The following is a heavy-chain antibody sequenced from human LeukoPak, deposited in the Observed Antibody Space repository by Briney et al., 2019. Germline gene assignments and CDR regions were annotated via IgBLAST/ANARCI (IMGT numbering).Heavy chain of an antibody. CDR3: ARGKTSQNIVTRKTYNWFDP. CDR1: GFTFSSYA. V-gene: IGHV3-23*01. D-gene: IGHD2/OR15-2a*01. J-gene: IGHJ5*02. CDR2: ISKGSGTT. Sequence: GGSLRLSCAASGFTFSSYAMSWVRQAPGKGLEWVSSISKGSGTTYYTDSVKGRFTISRDNAKNSLYLQMKSLRAEDTAVYYCARGKTSQNIVTRKTYNWFDPWGQGTLVTVSS.